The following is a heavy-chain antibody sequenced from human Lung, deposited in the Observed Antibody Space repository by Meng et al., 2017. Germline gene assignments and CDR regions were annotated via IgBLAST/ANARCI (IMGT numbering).Heavy chain of an antibody. CDR1: GVSFSDYY. J-gene: IGHJ4*02. CDR3: ARGPTTMAHDFDY. Sequence: QVQLHQWAAGLLMPSATLPLTCVVSGVSFSDYYLSWFRQPPVKGLEWIGEINHSGSTNYNPSLESRATISVDTSQNNLSLKLSSVTAADSAVYYCARGPTTMAHDFDYWGQGTLVTVSS. CDR2: INHSGST. V-gene: IGHV4-34*01. D-gene: IGHD4-11*01.